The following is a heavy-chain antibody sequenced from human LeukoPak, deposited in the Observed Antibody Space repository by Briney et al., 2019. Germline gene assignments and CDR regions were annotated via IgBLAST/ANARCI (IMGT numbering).Heavy chain of an antibody. D-gene: IGHD3-22*01. CDR1: GGSINSYY. CDR2: IYYSGST. V-gene: IGHV4-59*08. Sequence: SETLSLTCTVSGGSINSYYWNWIRQPPGQGLEWIGQIYYSGSTNYNPSLKSRITISVDTSKNQFSLNLSSVTAADTAVYYCARRQYYDSSGYWYYSDYWGQGTLVTVSS. J-gene: IGHJ4*02. CDR3: ARRQYYDSSGYWYYSDY.